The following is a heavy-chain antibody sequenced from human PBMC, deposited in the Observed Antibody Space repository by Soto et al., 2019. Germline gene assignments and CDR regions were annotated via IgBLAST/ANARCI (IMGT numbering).Heavy chain of an antibody. Sequence: EVQLVESGGGLVQPGGSLRLSCAASGFTFSTYWMHWVRQAPGKGLVWVSRIIGGGSTTNYADSVKGRFTISRDNAKNMLYLQVSGLRAEDTAVYYCARGGLRSYWFDPWGQGTLVTVSS. CDR3: ARGGLRSYWFDP. CDR1: GFTFSTYW. J-gene: IGHJ5*02. D-gene: IGHD3-10*01. CDR2: IIGGGSTT. V-gene: IGHV3-74*01.